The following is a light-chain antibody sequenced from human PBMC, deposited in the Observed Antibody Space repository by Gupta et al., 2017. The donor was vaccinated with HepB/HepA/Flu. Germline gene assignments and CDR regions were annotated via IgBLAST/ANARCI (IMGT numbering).Light chain of an antibody. J-gene: IGKJ1*01. V-gene: IGKV4-1*01. CDR3: QQYYSSLRT. Sequence: DIVMTQSPDSLAVSLGERATIDCKSSQNLLYSSNNKNYLAWYQQKPGQPPRLLIYWAPTRESGVPDRFRGSGSGTDFTLTISSLQAEDVAVYYCQQYYSSLRTFGRGTKVEIK. CDR1: QNLLYSSNNKNY. CDR2: WAP.